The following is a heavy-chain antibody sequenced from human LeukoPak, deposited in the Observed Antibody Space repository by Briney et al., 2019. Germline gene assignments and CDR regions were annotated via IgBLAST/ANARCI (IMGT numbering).Heavy chain of an antibody. D-gene: IGHD3-22*01. CDR1: GFTVSSNY. CDR2: IYSGGST. J-gene: IGHJ3*02. V-gene: IGHV3-53*01. Sequence: GGSLRLSCAASGFTVSSNYMSWVRQAPGKGLEGGSVIYSGGSTYYADSVKGRFTISRDNSKNTLYLQMNSLRAEDTAVYYCARGPRKVYYDSSGYYGTSGAFDIWGQGTMVTVSS. CDR3: ARGPRKVYYDSSGYYGTSGAFDI.